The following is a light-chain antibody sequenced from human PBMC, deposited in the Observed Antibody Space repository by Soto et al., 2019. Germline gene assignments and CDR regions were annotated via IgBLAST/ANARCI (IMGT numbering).Light chain of an antibody. J-gene: IGLJ2*01. Sequence: QSVLTQPPSVSGAPGQRVTISCTGSSSNIGAGYDVHWYQQLPGTAPKLLIYGNSNRPSGVPDRFSGSKSGTSASLAITGLLAEDEADYYCQSYDSSLSGSVVFGGGTKLTV. CDR1: SSNIGAGYD. CDR3: QSYDSSLSGSVV. CDR2: GNS. V-gene: IGLV1-40*01.